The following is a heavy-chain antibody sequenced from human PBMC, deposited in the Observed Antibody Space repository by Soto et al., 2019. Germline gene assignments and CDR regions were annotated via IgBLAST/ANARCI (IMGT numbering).Heavy chain of an antibody. CDR3: ARDHSIAAAGAWWLDP. V-gene: IGHV1-46*01. CDR1: GYTFTSNY. Sequence: ASVEVSCKASGYTFTSNYVHWVLRAPGQGLEWMGIINPSGGSTNYAQKFQGRVTVTRDTSTSTVYMELSSLRSEDTAVYYCARDHSIAAAGAWWLDPWGQGTLVTVS. D-gene: IGHD6-13*01. J-gene: IGHJ5*02. CDR2: INPSGGST.